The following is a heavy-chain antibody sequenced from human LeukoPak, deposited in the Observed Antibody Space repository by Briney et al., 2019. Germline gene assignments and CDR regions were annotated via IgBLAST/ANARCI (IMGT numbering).Heavy chain of an antibody. J-gene: IGHJ6*04. CDR3: SRGHSKSSHNLHHHYHHR. CDR2: IYYSGST. CDR1: GGSISSSTYY. D-gene: IGHD1-14*01. Sequence: PSETLSLTCTVSGGSISSSTYYWGWIRQPPGKGLEWIGTIYYSGSTYYNPSLKSRVTISVDTSKNQFSLKLSSVTAADTAVYYRSRGHSKSSHNLHHHYHHRWGKGTTVTVSS. V-gene: IGHV4-39*07.